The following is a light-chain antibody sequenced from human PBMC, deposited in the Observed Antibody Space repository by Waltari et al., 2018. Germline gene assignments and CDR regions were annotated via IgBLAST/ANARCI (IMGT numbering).Light chain of an antibody. CDR3: QQYNDWPPLT. J-gene: IGKJ4*01. Sequence: CRASQGVSSFLAWYQQKPGQAPRLLIYGASTRATGIPARFSGSGSGTEFTLTISSLQSEDFAVYYCQQYNDWPPLTFGGGTKVEIK. CDR1: QGVSSF. CDR2: GAS. V-gene: IGKV3-15*01.